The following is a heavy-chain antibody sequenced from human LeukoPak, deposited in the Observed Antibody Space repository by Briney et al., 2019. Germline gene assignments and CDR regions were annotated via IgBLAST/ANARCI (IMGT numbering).Heavy chain of an antibody. Sequence: GASVKVSCKASGYTFNHHGIAWVRQAPGQGLEWMGWISAYNGDTIYAQKVQGRVTITTDETTSTAYMELSSLRSEDTAVYYCARAEDPAYYGDCHMDVWGKGTTVTVSS. CDR2: ISAYNGDT. CDR3: ARAEDPAYYGDCHMDV. CDR1: GYTFNHHG. J-gene: IGHJ6*03. V-gene: IGHV1-18*01. D-gene: IGHD4-17*01.